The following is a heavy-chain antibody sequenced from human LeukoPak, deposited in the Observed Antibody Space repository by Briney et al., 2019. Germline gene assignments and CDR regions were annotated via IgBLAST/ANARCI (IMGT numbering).Heavy chain of an antibody. CDR3: ARGFGEPLYRDV. Sequence: ETLTLTCTASGGTISSYYRSWIRQPPGKGLEWIGDISYSGSTNHNPSLKSRVTISIDKSKNQFSLKLICLTAADTAVYYCARGFGEPLYRDVWGKGTTVTISS. D-gene: IGHD3-10*01. CDR1: GGTISSYY. J-gene: IGHJ6*03. V-gene: IGHV4-59*12. CDR2: ISYSGST.